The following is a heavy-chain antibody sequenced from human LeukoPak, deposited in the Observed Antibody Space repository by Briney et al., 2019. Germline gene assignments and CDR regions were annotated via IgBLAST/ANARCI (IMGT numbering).Heavy chain of an antibody. CDR2: ISAYNGNT. D-gene: IGHD2-15*01. V-gene: IGHV1-18*01. CDR1: GYTFTSYG. Sequence: ASVKVSCKASGYTFTSYGISWVRQAPGQGLEWMGWISAYNGNTNYAQKLQGRVTMTTDTSTSTAYMELRSLRSDDTAMCYCARVTHFCSGGRCYRFFDSWGQGTLVTVSS. J-gene: IGHJ4*02. CDR3: ARVTHFCSGGRCYRFFDS.